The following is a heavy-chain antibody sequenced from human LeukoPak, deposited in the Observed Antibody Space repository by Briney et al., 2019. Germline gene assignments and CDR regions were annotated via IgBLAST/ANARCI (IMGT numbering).Heavy chain of an antibody. V-gene: IGHV4-34*01. D-gene: IGHD3-10*01. J-gene: IGHJ4*02. Sequence: SETLSLTCAVYGGSFSGYYWSWIRQPPGKGLEWIGEINHSGSTNYNPSLKSRVTISVDTSKNQFSLKLSSVTAADTAVYYCARRYGSGSFFDYWGQGTLVTLSS. CDR3: ARRYGSGSFFDY. CDR2: INHSGST. CDR1: GGSFSGYY.